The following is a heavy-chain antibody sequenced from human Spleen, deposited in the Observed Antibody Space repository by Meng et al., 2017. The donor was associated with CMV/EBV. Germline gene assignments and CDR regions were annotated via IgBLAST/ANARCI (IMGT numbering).Heavy chain of an antibody. CDR3: ARCTYYYDSSGRKLADWFDP. CDR1: GGSFSGYY. D-gene: IGHD3-22*01. V-gene: IGHV4-34*01. CDR2: INHSGST. Sequence: GSLRLSCAVYGGSFSGYYWSWIRQPPGKGLEWIGEINHSGSTNYNPSLKSRVTISVDTSKNQFSLKLSSVTAADTAVYYCARCTYYYDSSGRKLADWFDPWGQGTLVTVSS. J-gene: IGHJ5*02.